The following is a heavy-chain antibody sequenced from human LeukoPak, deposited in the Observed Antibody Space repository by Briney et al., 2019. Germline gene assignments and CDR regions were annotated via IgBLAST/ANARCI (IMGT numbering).Heavy chain of an antibody. CDR2: IIPIFGTA. CDR3: ARDHMGGYTFHTLDY. CDR1: GGTFSSYA. V-gene: IGHV1-69*05. Sequence: ASVKVSCKASGGTFSSYAISWVRQAPGQGLEWMGRIIPIFGTANYAKKFQGRVTITTDESTSTAYMELSSLRSEDTAVYYCARDHMGGYTFHTLDYWGQGTLVTVSS. D-gene: IGHD5-18*01. J-gene: IGHJ4*02.